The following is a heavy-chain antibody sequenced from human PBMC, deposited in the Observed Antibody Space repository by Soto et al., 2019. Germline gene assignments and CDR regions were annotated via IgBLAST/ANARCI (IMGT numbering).Heavy chain of an antibody. J-gene: IGHJ3*02. CDR2: ISSSSSYT. CDR3: AGVRADAFDI. CDR1: GFTFSDYY. V-gene: IGHV3-11*05. D-gene: IGHD4-17*01. Sequence: QVQLVESGGGLVKPGGSLRLSCAASGFTFSDYYMSWIRQAPGKGLEWVSYISSSSSYTNYADSVKGRFTISRDNAKKSLYLQMTGLRAEDSAVYYCAGVRADAFDIWGQGTMVTVSS.